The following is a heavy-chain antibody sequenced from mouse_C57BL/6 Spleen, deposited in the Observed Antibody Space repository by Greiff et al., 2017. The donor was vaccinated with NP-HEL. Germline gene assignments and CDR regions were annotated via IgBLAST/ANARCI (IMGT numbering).Heavy chain of an antibody. V-gene: IGHV1-64*01. CDR2: IHPNSGST. CDR1: GYTFTSYW. CDR3: ASPYSNYPAWFAY. Sequence: QVQLQQPGAELVKPGASVKLSCKASGYTFTSYWMHWGKRRPGQGLEWIGMIHPNSGSTNYNEKFKSKATLTVDKSSSTAYMQLSSLTSEDSAVYYCASPYSNYPAWFAYWGQGTLVTVSA. D-gene: IGHD2-5*01. J-gene: IGHJ3*01.